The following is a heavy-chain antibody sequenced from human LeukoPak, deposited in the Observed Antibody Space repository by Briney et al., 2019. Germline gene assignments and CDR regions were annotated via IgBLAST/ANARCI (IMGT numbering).Heavy chain of an antibody. CDR3: ARGNYDSSGYHQADAFDI. CDR1: GGSISSGGYS. Sequence: SQTLSLTCAVSGGSISSGGYSWSWIRQPPGKGLEWIGYIYHSGSTYYNPSLKSRVTISVDRSKNQFSLKLSSVTAADTAVYYCARGNYDSSGYHQADAFDIWGQGTMVTVSS. CDR2: IYHSGST. D-gene: IGHD3-22*01. V-gene: IGHV4-30-2*01. J-gene: IGHJ3*02.